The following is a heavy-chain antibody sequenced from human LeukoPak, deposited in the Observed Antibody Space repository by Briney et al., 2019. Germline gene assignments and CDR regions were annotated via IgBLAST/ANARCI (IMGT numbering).Heavy chain of an antibody. CDR1: RFTFSSYG. Sequence: PGGSLRLACAASRFTFSSYGMHWVRQAPGKGLEWVAVIWYDGSNKYYADSVKGRFTISRDNSKNTLYLQMNSLRAEDTAVYYCARVLPLGYLIDYWGQGTLVIVSS. CDR3: ARVLPLGYLIDY. D-gene: IGHD1-26*01. CDR2: IWYDGSNK. V-gene: IGHV3-33*01. J-gene: IGHJ4*02.